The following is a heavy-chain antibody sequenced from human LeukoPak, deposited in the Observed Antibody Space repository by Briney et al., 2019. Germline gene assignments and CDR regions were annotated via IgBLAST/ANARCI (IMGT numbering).Heavy chain of an antibody. V-gene: IGHV3-23*01. D-gene: IGHD6-19*01. J-gene: IGHJ4*02. CDR2: ISGTGSNT. CDR3: AARPPRIVAGPFDY. Sequence: GGSLRLSCAASGFTSSGYAMGWVRQAPGKGLEWVSTISGTGSNTYYADSVKGRFTISRVSSKNTLYLQMNSLRAEDTAVYFCAARPPRIVAGPFDYWGQGILVTVSS. CDR1: GFTSSGYA.